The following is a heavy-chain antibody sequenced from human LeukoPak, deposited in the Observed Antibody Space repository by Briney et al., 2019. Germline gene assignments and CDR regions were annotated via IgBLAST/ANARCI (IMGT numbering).Heavy chain of an antibody. CDR3: ARDTSSGWSFDQ. V-gene: IGHV3-21*01. CDR2: ISSASGYM. Sequence: PGGSLRLSCAASGFTFSGYSIRWVRQATGKGLEWVSSISSASGYMFYADSVKGRFTISRDNSKNTLYLQMGSLRAEDMGVYYCARDTSSGWSFDQWGQGTLVTVSS. CDR1: GFTFSGYS. D-gene: IGHD6-19*01. J-gene: IGHJ4*02.